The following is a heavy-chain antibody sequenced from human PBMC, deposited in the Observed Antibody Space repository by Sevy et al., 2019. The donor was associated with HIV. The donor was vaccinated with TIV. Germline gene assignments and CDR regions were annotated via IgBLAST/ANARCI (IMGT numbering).Heavy chain of an antibody. D-gene: IGHD3-3*01. CDR3: ARDSVLRFLEWVALDYYYGMDV. CDR1: GFTFSSYS. CDR2: ISSSSSTI. J-gene: IGHJ6*02. Sequence: GGSLRLSCAASGFTFSSYSMNWVRQAPGKGLEWVSYISSSSSTIYYADSVKGRFTISRDNAKNSLYLQMNGLRAEDTAVYYCARDSVLRFLEWVALDYYYGMDVWGQGTTVTVSS. V-gene: IGHV3-48*01.